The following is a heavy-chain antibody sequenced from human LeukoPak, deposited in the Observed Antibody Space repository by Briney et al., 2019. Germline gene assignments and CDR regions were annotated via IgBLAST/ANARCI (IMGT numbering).Heavy chain of an antibody. Sequence: KASETLSLTCTVSGGSISSSSTYWGWIRPPPGKGLEGIGSIYYSGSTYYSPSLKSRVTISVDTSKTQFSLKLSSVTAADTAVYYCASQYDSSGYYYFDYWGQGTLVTVSS. CDR1: GGSISSSSTY. CDR3: ASQYDSSGYYYFDY. V-gene: IGHV4-39*01. D-gene: IGHD3-22*01. CDR2: IYYSGST. J-gene: IGHJ4*02.